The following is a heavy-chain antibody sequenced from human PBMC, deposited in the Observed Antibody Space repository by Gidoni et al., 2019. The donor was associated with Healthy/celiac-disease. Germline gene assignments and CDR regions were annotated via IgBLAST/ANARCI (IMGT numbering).Heavy chain of an antibody. J-gene: IGHJ3*02. CDR3: AREKFQWGGYSGYAIDAFDI. V-gene: IGHV1-2*04. CDR1: GYTFTGYY. D-gene: IGHD5-12*01. Sequence: QVQLVQSGAEVKKPGASVKVSCKASGYTFTGYYMHWVRQAPGQGLEWMGWINPNSGGTNDAQKFQGWFTMTRDTSISTAYMELSRLRSDDTAVYYCAREKFQWGGYSGYAIDAFDIWGQGTMVTVSS. CDR2: INPNSGGT.